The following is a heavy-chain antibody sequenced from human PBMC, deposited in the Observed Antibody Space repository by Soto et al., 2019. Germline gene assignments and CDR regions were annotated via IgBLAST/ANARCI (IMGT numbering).Heavy chain of an antibody. J-gene: IGHJ4*02. Sequence: QVQLQESGQGLVKPSQTLSLTCTVSGGSITTVNYFWSWIRQSPAKGLEWIGHIYIGGTTYNNPSLTSRVTRSVDTSNNQFSLKLSSVSAADTAVYYCARGPSGDKVDYWGQGTLVTVSS. D-gene: IGHD7-27*01. CDR1: GGSITTVNYF. CDR2: IYIGGTT. CDR3: ARGPSGDKVDY. V-gene: IGHV4-30-4*01.